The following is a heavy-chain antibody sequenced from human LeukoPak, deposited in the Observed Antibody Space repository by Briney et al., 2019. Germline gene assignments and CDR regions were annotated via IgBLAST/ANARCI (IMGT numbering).Heavy chain of an antibody. V-gene: IGHV1-46*01. Sequence: ASVKVSCKASGYTFTSYYMHWVRQAPGQGLEWMGIINPSGGSTSYAQRFQGRVTMTRDMSTSTVYMELSSLRSEDTAVYYCARDWADCSSYSGYYYSYYMDVWGKGTTVTVSS. CDR3: ARDWADCSSYSGYYYSYYMDV. D-gene: IGHD6-6*01. CDR2: INPSGGST. CDR1: GYTFTSYY. J-gene: IGHJ6*03.